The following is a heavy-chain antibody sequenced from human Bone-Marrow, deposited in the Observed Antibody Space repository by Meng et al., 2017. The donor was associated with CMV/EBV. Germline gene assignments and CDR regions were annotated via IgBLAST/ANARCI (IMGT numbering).Heavy chain of an antibody. CDR1: GYTFTSYD. CDR2: MNPNSGNT. J-gene: IGHJ4*02. V-gene: IGHV1-8*01. Sequence: ASVKVSCKASGYTFTSYDINWVRQATGQGLEWMGWMNPNSGNTGYAQKFQGRVTMTRDTSISTAYMELSSLRSEDTAVYYCARDGGDDFWSGFDYWGQGTLVTVSS. D-gene: IGHD3-3*01. CDR3: ARDGGDDFWSGFDY.